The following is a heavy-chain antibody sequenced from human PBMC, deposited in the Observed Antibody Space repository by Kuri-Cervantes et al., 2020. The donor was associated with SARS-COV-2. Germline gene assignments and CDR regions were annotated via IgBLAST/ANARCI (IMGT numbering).Heavy chain of an antibody. D-gene: IGHD2-15*01. CDR3: ARSWAWSGPDPFEY. CDR1: GGSINSGAYS. Sequence: SETLSLTCAVSGGSINSGAYSWTWIRQPPGKGLEWIAYIFHSGNTFYNPSLKSRVTTSVDRSKNQFSLELNSVTAADTAVYYCARSWAWSGPDPFEYWGQGVLVTVSS. J-gene: IGHJ4*02. CDR2: IFHSGNT. V-gene: IGHV4-30-2*01.